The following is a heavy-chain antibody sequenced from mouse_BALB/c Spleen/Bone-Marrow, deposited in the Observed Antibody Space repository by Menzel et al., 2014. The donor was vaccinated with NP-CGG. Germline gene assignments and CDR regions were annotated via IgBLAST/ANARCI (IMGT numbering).Heavy chain of an antibody. CDR2: ISSGGSHT. V-gene: IGHV5-6*02. CDR1: GFTFSSYG. CDR3: ARRGFDNSYWYFGV. J-gene: IGHJ1*01. Sequence: DVQLVESGGDLVKPGGSLKLSCAASGFTFSSYGMSWVRQTPDKSLEWVATISSGGSHTYYPDSVKGRFTISRDNAKNTLYLQMSSLKPEDTAIYYCARRGFDNSYWYFGVWGAGTTVTVSS.